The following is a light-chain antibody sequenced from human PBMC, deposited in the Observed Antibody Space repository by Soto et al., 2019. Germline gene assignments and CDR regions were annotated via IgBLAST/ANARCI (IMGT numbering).Light chain of an antibody. CDR2: DAS. J-gene: IGKJ1*01. CDR1: QTISIW. CDR3: QQYNSYRK. Sequence: DIQMTQSPSTLSASVGDRVTITCRARQTISIWLAWYQQKPGKAPKLLIYDASILESGVPSRFSGSGSGTEFTLTISSLQPDDFATYYCQQYNSYRKFGQGTRWIS. V-gene: IGKV1-5*01.